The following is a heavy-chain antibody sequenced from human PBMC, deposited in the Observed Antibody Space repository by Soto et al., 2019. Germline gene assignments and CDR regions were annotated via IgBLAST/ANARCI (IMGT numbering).Heavy chain of an antibody. CDR2: ISGSGGST. Sequence: EVQLLESGGGLVQPGGSLRLSCAASGFTFSGYAMSWVRHAPGKGLEWVSAISGSGGSTYYADSVKGRFTISRDNSKNTLYLQMNSLRAEDTAVYYCTKDRIPDSSSSAPYSFDYWGQGTLVTVSS. CDR3: TKDRIPDSSSSAPYSFDY. D-gene: IGHD6-6*01. V-gene: IGHV3-23*01. CDR1: GFTFSGYA. J-gene: IGHJ4*02.